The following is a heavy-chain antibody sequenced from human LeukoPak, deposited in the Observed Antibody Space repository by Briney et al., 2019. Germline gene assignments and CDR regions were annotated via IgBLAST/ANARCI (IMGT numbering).Heavy chain of an antibody. J-gene: IGHJ4*02. V-gene: IGHV3-74*01. D-gene: IGHD5-24*01. CDR1: GFTVSSIH. CDR2: ITRDGSYA. CDR3: ARDGDGYNFDF. Sequence: GGSLRLSCAASGFTVSSIHMVWVRQAPGKGLVWVSRITRDGSYANYADSVKGRFTFSRDNARNTLYLQMNSLRAEDTAVYYCARDGDGYNFDFWGQGALVTVSS.